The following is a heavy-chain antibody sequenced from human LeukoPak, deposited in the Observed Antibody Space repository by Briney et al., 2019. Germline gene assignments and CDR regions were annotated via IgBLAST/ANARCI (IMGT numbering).Heavy chain of an antibody. CDR3: AKGHYYGSGSLDY. D-gene: IGHD3-10*01. CDR2: ISGSGGST. CDR1: GFTFSSYA. J-gene: IGHJ4*02. Sequence: GGSLRLSCAASGFTFSSYAMSWVRQAPGKGLEWVSAISGSGGSTYYADSVKGRFTISRDNSKNTLYVQMNSLRAEDTAVYYCAKGHYYGSGSLDYWGQGTLVTVSS. V-gene: IGHV3-23*01.